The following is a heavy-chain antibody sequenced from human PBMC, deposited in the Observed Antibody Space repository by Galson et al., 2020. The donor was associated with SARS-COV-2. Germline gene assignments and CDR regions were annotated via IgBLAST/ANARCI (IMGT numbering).Heavy chain of an antibody. Sequence: SETLSLTCTVSGDSISSSSYYWGRIRQPPGKGLEWIGSIFYSRRTYYNPSLKSRITISVDTSKNQFSLKLSSVTAADTAVYYCASGHYDILTGSYYGMDVWGQGTTVTVSS. J-gene: IGHJ6*02. CDR2: IFYSRRT. D-gene: IGHD3-9*01. V-gene: IGHV4-39*07. CDR1: GDSISSSSYY. CDR3: ASGHYDILTGSYYGMDV.